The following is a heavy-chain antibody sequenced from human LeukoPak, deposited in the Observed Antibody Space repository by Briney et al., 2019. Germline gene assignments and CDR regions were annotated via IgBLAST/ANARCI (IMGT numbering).Heavy chain of an antibody. CDR2: ISGSNGRT. J-gene: IGHJ5*01. V-gene: IGHV3-23*01. Sequence: PGGSLTLSCAASGFTFSAHAMSWVRQPPGKGLEGVSAISGSNGRTHYADSLRGRFSISRDNSKNTLYLQMNSLRADDTAVYYCAKDVLHDGSVYYANYLDSWGHGTLVTASS. CDR1: GFTFSAHA. D-gene: IGHD3-22*01. CDR3: AKDVLHDGSVYYANYLDS.